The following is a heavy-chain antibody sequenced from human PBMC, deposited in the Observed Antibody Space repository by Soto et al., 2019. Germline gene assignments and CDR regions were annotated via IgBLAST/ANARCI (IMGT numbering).Heavy chain of an antibody. V-gene: IGHV3-30-3*01. CDR1: GFTFSSYA. J-gene: IGHJ4*02. CDR3: VRYFDWSYVY. CDR2: ISYDGSNK. Sequence: QVQLVESGGGVVQPGRSLRLSCAASGFTFSSYAMHWGRQAPGKGLEWVAVISYDGSNKYYADSVKGRFTISRDNSKNTLYLQMNSLRAEDTAVYYCVRYFDWSYVYWGQGTLVTVSS. D-gene: IGHD3-9*01.